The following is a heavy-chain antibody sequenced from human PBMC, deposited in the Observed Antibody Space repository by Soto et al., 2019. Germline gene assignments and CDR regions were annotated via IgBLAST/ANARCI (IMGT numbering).Heavy chain of an antibody. CDR1: GFTFSSYA. CDR2: VSAGGDMT. J-gene: IGHJ6*02. D-gene: IGHD3-10*01. V-gene: IGHV3-23*01. CDR3: ARGDRGGSGSPTSYYYSGLDV. Sequence: DVQLLESGGHLVQPGGSLRLSCAASGFTFSSYAMSWVRQAPGKGLVWVSSVSAGGDMTYYSDSVKGRFTISRDNSNNALFLQMNSLRIDDTALYYCARGDRGGSGSPTSYYYSGLDVWGQGTTVTVS.